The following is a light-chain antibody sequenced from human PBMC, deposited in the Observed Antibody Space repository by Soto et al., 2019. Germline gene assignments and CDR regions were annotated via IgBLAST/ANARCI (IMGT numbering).Light chain of an antibody. V-gene: IGKV2-28*01. CDR3: MQALQTPPYT. CDR1: QSLLHSNGYNF. J-gene: IGKJ2*01. CDR2: LGS. Sequence: DIVMTQSPLSLPVTPGEPASISCRSSQSLLHSNGYNFLDWYLQKPGQSPQLLIHLGSNRASGVPDRFSGSGSCTDFTMKISRGEAEDVGVYYYMQALQTPPYTFGQGTKVEIK.